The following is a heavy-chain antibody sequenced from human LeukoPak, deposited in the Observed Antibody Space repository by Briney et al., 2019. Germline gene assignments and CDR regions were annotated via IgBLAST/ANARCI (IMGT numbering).Heavy chain of an antibody. CDR1: GYIFTTYA. CDR2: INAGDGNT. V-gene: IGHV1-3*01. CDR3: ARTTVTAYSDY. J-gene: IGHJ4*02. Sequence: GASVKVSCKASGYIFTTYAIHWVRQAPGQRLEWMGWINAGDGNTKYSQKFQGRVTITRNTSASTVYIEVKSLRSEDTAVYYCARTTVTAYSDYWGQGTLVTVSS. D-gene: IGHD4-17*01.